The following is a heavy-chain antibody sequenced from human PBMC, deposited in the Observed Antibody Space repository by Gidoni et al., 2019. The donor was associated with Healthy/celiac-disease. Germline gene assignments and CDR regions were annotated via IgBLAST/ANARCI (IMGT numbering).Heavy chain of an antibody. D-gene: IGHD3-10*01. J-gene: IGHJ6*03. CDR2: IKQDGSEK. V-gene: IGHV3-7*01. CDR1: GFTFSSYW. CDR3: ARGARLITMVRGVPLYYYMDV. Sequence: EVQLVESGGGLVQPGGSLRLSCAASGFTFSSYWTRWVRQAPGKGLEWVANIKQDGSEKYYVDSVKGRFTISRDNAKNSLYLQMNSLRAEDTAVYYCARGARLITMVRGVPLYYYMDVWGKGTTVTVSS.